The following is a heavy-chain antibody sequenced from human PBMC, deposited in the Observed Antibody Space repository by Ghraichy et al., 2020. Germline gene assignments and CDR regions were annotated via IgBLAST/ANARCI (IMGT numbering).Heavy chain of an antibody. V-gene: IGHV4-38-2*02. J-gene: IGHJ3*02. D-gene: IGHD3-16*01. CDR2: IYHSGST. CDR3: ASSVRGEGAFDI. CDR1: GYSISSGYY. Sequence: SETLSLTCTVSGYSISSGYYWGWIRQPPGKGLEWIGSIYHSGSTYYNPSLKSRVTISVDTSKNQFSLKLSSVTAADTAVYYCASSVRGEGAFDIWGQGTMVTVSS.